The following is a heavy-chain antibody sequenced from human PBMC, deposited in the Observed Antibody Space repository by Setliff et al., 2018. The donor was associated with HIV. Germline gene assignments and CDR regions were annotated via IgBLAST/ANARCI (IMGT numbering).Heavy chain of an antibody. CDR1: GYSISSGYY. CDR3: ARRRSSGWYHYFDY. Sequence: SQTLSLTCAVSGYSISSGYYWGWIRQPPGKGLEWIGSIYHSGSTYYNPSLKSRVTISVDTSKNQFSLKLSSVTAADTAVYYCARRRSSGWYHYFDYWGQGTLVTVSS. V-gene: IGHV4-38-2*01. CDR2: IYHSGST. J-gene: IGHJ4*02. D-gene: IGHD6-19*01.